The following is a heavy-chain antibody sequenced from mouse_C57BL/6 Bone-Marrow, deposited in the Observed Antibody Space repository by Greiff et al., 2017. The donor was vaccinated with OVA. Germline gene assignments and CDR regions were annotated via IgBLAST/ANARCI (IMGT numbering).Heavy chain of an antibody. Sequence: VQLKESGAELVKPGASVKLSCTASGFNFTDYYMHWVKQRPEQGLEWIGRIDPEDGDTKYAQKFKGKATMTADTSSNTAYMQLSSLTSEDTAVYYCARSTMITTGDYWGQGTTLTVSS. J-gene: IGHJ2*01. D-gene: IGHD2-4*01. CDR2: IDPEDGDT. CDR3: ARSTMITTGDY. CDR1: GFNFTDYY. V-gene: IGHV14-2*01.